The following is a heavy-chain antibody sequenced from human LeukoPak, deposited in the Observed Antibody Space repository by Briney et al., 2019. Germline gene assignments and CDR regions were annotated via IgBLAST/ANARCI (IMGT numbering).Heavy chain of an antibody. V-gene: IGHV4-30-4*01. CDR2: IYYSGST. CDR3: ARADEYCYYYGMDV. Sequence: SETLSLTCTVSGGSISSGDYYWSWIRQPPGKGLEWIGYIYYSGSTYYNPSLKSRVTISVDTSKNQFSLKLSSVTAADTAVYYCARADEYCYYYGMDVWGQGTTVTVSS. CDR1: GGSISSGDYY. J-gene: IGHJ6*02.